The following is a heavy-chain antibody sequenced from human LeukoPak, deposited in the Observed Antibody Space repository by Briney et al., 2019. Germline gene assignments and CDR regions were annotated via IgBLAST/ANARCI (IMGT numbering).Heavy chain of an antibody. Sequence: SQTLSLTCTVSGGSISSGSYYWSWIRQPAGKGLEWIGRIYTSGSTNYNPSLKSRVTMSVDTSKNQFSLKLSSVTAADTAVYYCARDLYYYDSSGYYPFDYWGQGTLVTVSS. V-gene: IGHV4-61*02. CDR1: GGSISSGSYY. J-gene: IGHJ4*02. D-gene: IGHD3-22*01. CDR3: ARDLYYYDSSGYYPFDY. CDR2: IYTSGST.